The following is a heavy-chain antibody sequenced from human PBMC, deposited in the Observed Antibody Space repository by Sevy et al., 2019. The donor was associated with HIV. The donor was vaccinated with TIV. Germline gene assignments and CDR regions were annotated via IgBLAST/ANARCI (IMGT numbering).Heavy chain of an antibody. Sequence: SETLSLTCAVYGGSFSGYYWSWIRQPPGKGLEWIGDINHSGSTNYNPSPKSRVTISVNTSTNKFCLKLSAVTAADTAVYYWARGSGDGRGGSCCKRAGMGWFDSWGQGTLVTVSS. V-gene: IGHV4-34*01. CDR2: INHSGST. J-gene: IGHJ5*01. CDR3: ARGSGDGRGGSCCKRAGMGWFDS. CDR1: GGSFSGYY. D-gene: IGHD2-15*01.